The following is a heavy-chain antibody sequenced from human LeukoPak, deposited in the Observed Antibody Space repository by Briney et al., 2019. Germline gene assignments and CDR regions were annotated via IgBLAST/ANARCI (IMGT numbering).Heavy chain of an antibody. CDR1: GSSFTSYW. CDR2: IYPGDSDT. Sequence: GESPKISCKGSGSSFTSYWIGWVRQMPGKGLGWMGIIYPGDSDTRYSPSFQGQVTISADKSISTAYLQWSSLKAPDTAMYYCARFYSEYSGSYSRGGAFDIWGQGTMVTVSS. CDR3: ARFYSEYSGSYSRGGAFDI. D-gene: IGHD1-26*01. V-gene: IGHV5-51*01. J-gene: IGHJ3*02.